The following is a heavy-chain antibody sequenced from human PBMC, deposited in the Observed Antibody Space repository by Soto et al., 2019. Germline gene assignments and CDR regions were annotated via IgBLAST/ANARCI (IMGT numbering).Heavy chain of an antibody. V-gene: IGHV3-9*01. Sequence: EVQLVESGGGLVQSGRSLRLSCAASGFTFDDYAMHWVRQAPGKGLEWVSGISWNSGSIGYADSVKGRFTISRDNAKNSLYLQMNSLRAEDTAMYYCVAADGHDYWGQGTLVTVSS. J-gene: IGHJ4*02. CDR2: ISWNSGSI. CDR1: GFTFDDYA. CDR3: VAADGHDY. D-gene: IGHD6-13*01.